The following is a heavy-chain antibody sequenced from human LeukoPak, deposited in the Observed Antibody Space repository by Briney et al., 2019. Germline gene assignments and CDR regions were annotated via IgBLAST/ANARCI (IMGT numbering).Heavy chain of an antibody. V-gene: IGHV3-21*01. J-gene: IGHJ6*03. CDR1: GFTFSTYS. D-gene: IGHD4-23*01. CDR2: ISSSSSYM. CDR3: ARDRGKTSPYYYVDV. Sequence: GGSLRLSCAVSGFTFSTYSMHWVRQAPGKGLEWVSSISSSSSYMNYAASVKGRFTISRDNAENSLYLQMNSLRAEDTAVYYCARDRGKTSPYYYVDVWGKGTTVTVSS.